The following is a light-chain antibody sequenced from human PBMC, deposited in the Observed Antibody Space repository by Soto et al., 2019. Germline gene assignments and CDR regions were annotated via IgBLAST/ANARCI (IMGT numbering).Light chain of an antibody. V-gene: IGLV2-14*03. CDR2: GVS. Sequence: QSALTQPASVSGSPGQSVTISCTGTSSDVGAYMYVSWYQKHPGKAPKLMIYGVSNRPSGISNRFSGSKSGNTAFLTISGLQPEDEADYYCSSFTGPTTLDVFGTGTKLTVL. J-gene: IGLJ1*01. CDR1: SSDVGAYMY. CDR3: SSFTGPTTLDV.